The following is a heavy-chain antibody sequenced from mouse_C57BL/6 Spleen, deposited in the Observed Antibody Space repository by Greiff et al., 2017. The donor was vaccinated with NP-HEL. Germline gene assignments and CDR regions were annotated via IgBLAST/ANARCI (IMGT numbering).Heavy chain of an antibody. CDR2: ISSGSSTI. CDR1: GFTFSDYG. CDR3: ASEYYGSSSD. J-gene: IGHJ2*01. Sequence: EVMLVESGGGLVKPGGSLKLSCAASGFTFSDYGMHWVRQAPEKGLEWVAYISSGSSTIYYADTVKGRFTISRDNAKNTLFLQKTSLRSEDTAMYYCASEYYGSSSDWGQGTTLTGSS. D-gene: IGHD1-1*01. V-gene: IGHV5-17*01.